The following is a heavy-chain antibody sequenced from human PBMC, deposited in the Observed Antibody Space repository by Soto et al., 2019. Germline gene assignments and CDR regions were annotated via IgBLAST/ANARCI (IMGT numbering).Heavy chain of an antibody. V-gene: IGHV3-23*01. Sequence: GGSLRLSCAASGFTFSSYAMSWVRQAPGKGLEWVSAISGSGGSTYYADSVKGRFTISRDNSKNTLYLQMNSLRAEDTAVYYCAKIGRYDILTGYAGEYYYYGMDVWGQGTTVTVSS. J-gene: IGHJ6*02. CDR2: ISGSGGST. CDR1: GFTFSSYA. CDR3: AKIGRYDILTGYAGEYYYYGMDV. D-gene: IGHD3-9*01.